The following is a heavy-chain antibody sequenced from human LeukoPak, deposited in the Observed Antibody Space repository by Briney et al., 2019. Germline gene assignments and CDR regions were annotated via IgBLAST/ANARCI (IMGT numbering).Heavy chain of an antibody. CDR3: ARAVGARGWFDP. CDR1: GYTFTGYY. Sequence: GASVKVSCKASGYTFTGYYMHWVRQAPGQGLEWMGWINPSSGGTNYAQKFQGRVTMTRDTSISTAYMELSRLRSDDTAVYYCARAVGARGWFDPWGQGTLVTVSS. D-gene: IGHD1-26*01. V-gene: IGHV1-2*02. CDR2: INPSSGGT. J-gene: IGHJ5*02.